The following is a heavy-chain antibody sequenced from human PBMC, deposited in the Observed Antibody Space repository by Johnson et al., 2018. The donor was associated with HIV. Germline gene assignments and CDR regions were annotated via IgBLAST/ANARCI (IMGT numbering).Heavy chain of an antibody. CDR1: GFTFSSYG. D-gene: IGHD1-26*01. V-gene: IGHV3-30*02. J-gene: IGHJ3*02. Sequence: QVQLVESGGGVVQPGGSLRLSCAASGFTFSSYGMHWVRQAPGKGLEWVEFIRYDGSNKYYADSVKGRFTISRDNSKNTLYLPMNSLRAEDTAVYYCAKDLPRIRIPTKDDAFDIWGQGTMVTVSA. CDR3: AKDLPRIRIPTKDDAFDI. CDR2: IRYDGSNK.